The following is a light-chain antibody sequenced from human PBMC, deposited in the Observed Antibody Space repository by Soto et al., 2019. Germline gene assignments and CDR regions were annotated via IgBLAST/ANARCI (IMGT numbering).Light chain of an antibody. J-gene: IGLJ1*01. CDR1: SSDVGIYNY. CDR3: SSYTGSSTLYV. CDR2: DVS. Sequence: QSALTQPASVSGSPGQSITISCTGTSSDVGIYNYVSWYQQHPGKAPKLIIYDVSNRPSGVSNRFSGSKSGNTAPLTISGLQAEDEADYYCSSYTGSSTLYVFGTGTKLTVL. V-gene: IGLV2-14*03.